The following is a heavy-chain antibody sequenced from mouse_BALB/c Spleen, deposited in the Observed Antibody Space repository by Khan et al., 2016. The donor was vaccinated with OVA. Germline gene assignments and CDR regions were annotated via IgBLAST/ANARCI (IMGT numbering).Heavy chain of an antibody. CDR1: GYTFTSYY. J-gene: IGHJ4*01. Sequence: VQLQQSGPELVKPGASVRISCKASGYTFTSYYIHWVKQRPGQGLEWIGWIYPGNVNTDYNEKFKGKATLTADKSSSTAYMQLRSLTSEDSAVYFCARCGGNYPSYAMDYWGQGTSVTVSS. CDR2: IYPGNVNT. D-gene: IGHD2-1*01. V-gene: IGHV1S56*01. CDR3: ARCGGNYPSYAMDY.